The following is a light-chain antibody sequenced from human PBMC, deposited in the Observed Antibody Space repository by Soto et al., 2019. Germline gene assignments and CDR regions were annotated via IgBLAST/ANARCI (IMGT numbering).Light chain of an antibody. Sequence: EIVLTQSPGTLSLSPGERATLSCRASQSVSSSHLAWYQQKPGQAPRLLIHDASNRATGIPARFSGSGSGTDFTLTISSLEPEDFAVYYCQQRSNWPLITFGQGTRLEIK. J-gene: IGKJ5*01. CDR1: QSVSSSH. CDR3: QQRSNWPLIT. CDR2: DAS. V-gene: IGKV3-11*01.